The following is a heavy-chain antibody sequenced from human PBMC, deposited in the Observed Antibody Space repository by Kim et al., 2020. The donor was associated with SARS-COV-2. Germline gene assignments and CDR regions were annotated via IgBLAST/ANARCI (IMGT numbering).Heavy chain of an antibody. CDR2: IGTAGDT. D-gene: IGHD2-8*01. CDR3: ARQGGYCTNGVCYVNRGMDV. Sequence: GGSLRLSCAASGFTFSSYDMHWVRQATGKGLEWVSAIGTAGDTYYPGSVKGRFTISRENAKNSLYLQMNSLGAGDTAVYYCARQGGYCTNGVCYVNRGMDVWGQGTTVTVSS. CDR1: GFTFSSYD. V-gene: IGHV3-13*01. J-gene: IGHJ6*02.